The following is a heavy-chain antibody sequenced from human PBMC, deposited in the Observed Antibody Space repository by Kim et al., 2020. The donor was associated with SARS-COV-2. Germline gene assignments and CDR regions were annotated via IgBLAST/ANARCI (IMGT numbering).Heavy chain of an antibody. D-gene: IGHD6-13*01. V-gene: IGHV3-23*03. CDR1: GFTFSSYA. CDR3: AKEELAAAGTLDY. CDR2: IYSCGSST. Sequence: GGSLRLSCAASGFTFSSYAMSWVRQAPGKGLEWVSVIYSCGSSTYYADSVKGRFTITRDNSKNTLYLQMNSLSAEDTAEYYCAKEELAAAGTLDYWCQGT. J-gene: IGHJ4*02.